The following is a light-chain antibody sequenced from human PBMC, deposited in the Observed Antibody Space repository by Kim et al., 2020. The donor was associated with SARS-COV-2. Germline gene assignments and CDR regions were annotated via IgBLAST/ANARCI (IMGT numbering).Light chain of an antibody. V-gene: IGKV3-11*01. J-gene: IGKJ1*01. CDR2: DAS. Sequence: PGERATLSCRASQSVSSYLAWYQQKPGQAPRLLIYDASNRATGIPARFSGSGSGTDFTLTISSLEPEDFAVYYCQQRSNWPPVVTFGQGTKVDIK. CDR3: QQRSNWPPVVT. CDR1: QSVSSY.